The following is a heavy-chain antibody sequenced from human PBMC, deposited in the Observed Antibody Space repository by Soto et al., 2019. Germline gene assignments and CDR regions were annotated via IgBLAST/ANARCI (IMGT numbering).Heavy chain of an antibody. D-gene: IGHD5-18*01. Sequence: QVQLQESGPGLVKPSQTLSLTCTVSGGSISSGDYYWSWIRQPPGKGLEWIGYIYYSGSTYYNPSLKSRVTISVHTSKNQFSLKLSSVTAADTAVYYCAREPADVDTAMDPWSQGTLVTVSS. CDR1: GGSISSGDYY. CDR3: AREPADVDTAMDP. V-gene: IGHV4-30-4*01. J-gene: IGHJ5*02. CDR2: IYYSGST.